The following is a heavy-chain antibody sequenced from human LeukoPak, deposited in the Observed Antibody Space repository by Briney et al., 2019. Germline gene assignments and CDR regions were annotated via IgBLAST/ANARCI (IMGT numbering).Heavy chain of an antibody. D-gene: IGHD2-2*01. CDR2: INPNSGGT. CDR3: ARGFVVVPAAIPLQLWWY. Sequence: ASVKVSCKASGYTFTGYYMHWVRQAPGQGLEWMGWINPNSGGTNYAQKFQGRVTMTRDTSISTAYMELSRLRSDDTAVYYCARGFVVVPAAIPLQLWWYWGRGTLVTVSS. J-gene: IGHJ4*02. CDR1: GYTFTGYY. V-gene: IGHV1-2*02.